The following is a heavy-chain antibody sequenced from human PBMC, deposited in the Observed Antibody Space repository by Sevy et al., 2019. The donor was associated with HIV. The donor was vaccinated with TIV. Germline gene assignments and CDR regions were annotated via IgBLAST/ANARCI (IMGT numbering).Heavy chain of an antibody. CDR3: ARADTAMGSYYGMDV. J-gene: IGHJ6*02. Sequence: SETLSLTCTVSGGSVSSGSCYWSWIRQPPGKGLEWIGYIYYSGSTNYNPSLKSRVTISVDTSKNQFSLKLSSVTAADTAVYYCARADTAMGSYYGMDVWGQGTTVTVSS. V-gene: IGHV4-61*01. CDR2: IYYSGST. CDR1: GGSVSSGSCY. D-gene: IGHD5-18*01.